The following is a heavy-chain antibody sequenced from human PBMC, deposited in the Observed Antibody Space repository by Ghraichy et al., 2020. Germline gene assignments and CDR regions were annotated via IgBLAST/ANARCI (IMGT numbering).Heavy chain of an antibody. D-gene: IGHD3-10*01. CDR1: GGSFSGFY. CDR2: INHSGST. J-gene: IGHJ4*02. Sequence: SETLSLTCAVYGGSFSGFYWNWIRQPPGKGLEWIGEINHSGSTNYNPSLKSRVAISVDTSKNQFSLKLSSVTAADTAMYYCATTSGYWGQGTLVTVSS. CDR3: ATTSGY. V-gene: IGHV4-34*01.